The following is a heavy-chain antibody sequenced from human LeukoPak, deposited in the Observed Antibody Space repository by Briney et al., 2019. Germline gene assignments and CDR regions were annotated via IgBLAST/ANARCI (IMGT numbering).Heavy chain of an antibody. D-gene: IGHD3-16*02. Sequence: PSETLFLTCTVSGYSISSGYYWGWIRQPPGKGLEWIGSIYHSGSTYYNPSLKSRVTISVDTSKNQFSLKLSSVTAADTAVYYCAREMYYDYVWGSYRPDAFDIWGQGTMVTVSS. V-gene: IGHV4-38-2*02. CDR2: IYHSGST. CDR1: GYSISSGYY. CDR3: AREMYYDYVWGSYRPDAFDI. J-gene: IGHJ3*02.